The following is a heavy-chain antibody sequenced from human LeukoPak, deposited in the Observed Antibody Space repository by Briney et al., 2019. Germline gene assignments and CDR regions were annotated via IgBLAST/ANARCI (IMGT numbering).Heavy chain of an antibody. D-gene: IGHD5-12*01. Sequence: GGSLRLSCAASGFTFSYYNMNWVRQAPGKGLEWVSSISSSSTYIYYADSVKGRFNISRDNAKNSLYLQMNSLRAEDTAVYYCARYFHQYSGYPDYWGQGTLVTVSS. CDR3: ARYFHQYSGYPDY. J-gene: IGHJ4*02. CDR1: GFTFSYYN. V-gene: IGHV3-21*01. CDR2: ISSSSTYI.